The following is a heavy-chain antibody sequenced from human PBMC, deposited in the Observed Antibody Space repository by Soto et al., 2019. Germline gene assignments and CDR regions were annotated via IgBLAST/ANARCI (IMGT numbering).Heavy chain of an antibody. CDR2: LGAADDP. CDR3: ARAYSGRLPRRADYYYAMDV. D-gene: IGHD2-15*01. Sequence: LRLSCAASAFTLSAYDMHWVRQPNGKGLEWVSALGAADDPYYLGSVKGRFTISRENAKNSLYLQMNNLRAGDTAVYYCARAYSGRLPRRADYYYAMDVWGQGATVTVSS. V-gene: IGHV3-13*05. J-gene: IGHJ6*02. CDR1: AFTLSAYD.